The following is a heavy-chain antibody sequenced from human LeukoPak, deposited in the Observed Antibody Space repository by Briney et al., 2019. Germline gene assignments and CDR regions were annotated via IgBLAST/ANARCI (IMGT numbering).Heavy chain of an antibody. D-gene: IGHD2-2*01. V-gene: IGHV3-21*01. CDR2: ISSSHNNI. CDR1: GFTFSRYR. CDR3: AKLTNSWFDP. Sequence: PGGSLRLSCAASGFTFSRYRMNWVRQAPGKGLDWVSSISSSHNNIYYADSVKGRFSISRDNAKNTLYLQMNSLRAEDTAVYYCAKLTNSWFDPWGQGTLVTVSS. J-gene: IGHJ5*02.